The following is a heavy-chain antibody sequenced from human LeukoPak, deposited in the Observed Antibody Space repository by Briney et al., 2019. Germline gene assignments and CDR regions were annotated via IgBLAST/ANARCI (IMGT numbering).Heavy chain of an antibody. CDR1: GGSISSYY. J-gene: IGHJ6*02. Sequence: SETLSLTCTVSGGSISSYYWSWIRQPPGKGLEWIGYIYYSGSTNYNPSLKSRVTISVDTSKNQFSLKLSSVTAADTAVYYCARDGYGMTLDVWGQGTTVTVSS. D-gene: IGHD5-18*01. CDR2: IYYSGST. CDR3: ARDGYGMTLDV. V-gene: IGHV4-59*01.